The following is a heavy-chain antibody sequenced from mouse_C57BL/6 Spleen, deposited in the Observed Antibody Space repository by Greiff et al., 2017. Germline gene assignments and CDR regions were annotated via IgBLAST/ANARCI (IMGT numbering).Heavy chain of an antibody. D-gene: IGHD2-4*01. CDR1: GFNITDYY. Sequence: VQLQQSGAELVKPGASVKLSCTASGFNITDYYMHWVKQRTEQGLAWIGRIDPEDGETKYAPKFQGKDTLTADTSSNTAYLQLSSLTSEDTAVYYCARVDDYVVGYAMDDWGQGTSVTVSS. V-gene: IGHV14-2*01. CDR2: IDPEDGET. J-gene: IGHJ4*01. CDR3: ARVDDYVVGYAMDD.